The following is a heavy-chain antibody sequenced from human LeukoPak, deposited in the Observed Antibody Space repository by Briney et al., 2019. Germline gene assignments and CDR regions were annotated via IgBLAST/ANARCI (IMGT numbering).Heavy chain of an antibody. CDR1: GYTFTGHY. J-gene: IGHJ4*02. CDR3: ARESEARPKHFDY. D-gene: IGHD6-6*01. CDR2: INPQSGDT. V-gene: IGHV1-2*04. Sequence: ASVKVSCKASGYTFTGHYVHWVRQAPGQGLEWMGWINPQSGDTKYAQNFQGWVTMTRDTSISTAYVELSRLRSDDTAVYYCARESEARPKHFDYWGQGTLVTVPS.